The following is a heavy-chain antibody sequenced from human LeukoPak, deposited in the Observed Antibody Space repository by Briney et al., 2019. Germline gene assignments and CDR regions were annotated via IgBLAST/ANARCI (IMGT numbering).Heavy chain of an antibody. Sequence: GESLKISCKGSGYSFTSYWIGWVRQMPGKGLEWMGIIYPGDSDTRYSPSFQGQVIISADKSISTAYLQWSSLKASDTAMYYCARAEGAYYYDSSGFDPWGQGTLVTVSS. J-gene: IGHJ5*02. CDR1: GYSFTSYW. CDR2: IYPGDSDT. CDR3: ARAEGAYYYDSSGFDP. D-gene: IGHD3-22*01. V-gene: IGHV5-51*01.